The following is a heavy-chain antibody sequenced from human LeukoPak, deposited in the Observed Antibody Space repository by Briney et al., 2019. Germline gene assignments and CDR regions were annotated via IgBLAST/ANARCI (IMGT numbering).Heavy chain of an antibody. Sequence: GGSLRLSCAASGFNFNNFAMSWVRQAPGKGPEWLSAMTGPADTTYYAESVKGRFTVSRDYSKSMVYLQMTSLRVEDTAIYYCAKGAEIDHWGQGTLVTVSS. V-gene: IGHV3-23*01. CDR1: GFNFNNFA. CDR2: MTGPADTT. J-gene: IGHJ4*02. CDR3: AKGAEIDH.